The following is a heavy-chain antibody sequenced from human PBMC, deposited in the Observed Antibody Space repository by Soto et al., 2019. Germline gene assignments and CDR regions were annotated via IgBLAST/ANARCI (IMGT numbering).Heavy chain of an antibody. Sequence: PGGSLRLSCAASGFTFSSYAMSWVRQAPGKGLEWVSAISGSGGSTYYADSVKGRFTISRDNSKNTLYLQMNSLRAEDTAVYYCAKALGDYVWGSYRHNWFDPWGQGTLVTVSS. V-gene: IGHV3-23*01. J-gene: IGHJ5*02. D-gene: IGHD3-16*02. CDR2: ISGSGGST. CDR3: AKALGDYVWGSYRHNWFDP. CDR1: GFTFSSYA.